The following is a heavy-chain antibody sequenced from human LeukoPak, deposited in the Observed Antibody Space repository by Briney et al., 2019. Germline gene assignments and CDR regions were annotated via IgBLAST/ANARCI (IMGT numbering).Heavy chain of an antibody. CDR1: GFSFSCYW. CDR2: INSDGSST. V-gene: IGHV3-74*01. J-gene: IGHJ4*02. Sequence: AGGSLRLSCAASGFSFSCYWMHWVRQAPGKGLVWVSRINSDGSSTSYADSVKRRFTISSDNAKNTRYVQMNSRRAEHAVVEYCASRYSYGYFGNWGQGTLVTVSS. D-gene: IGHD5-18*01. CDR3: ASRYSYGYFGN.